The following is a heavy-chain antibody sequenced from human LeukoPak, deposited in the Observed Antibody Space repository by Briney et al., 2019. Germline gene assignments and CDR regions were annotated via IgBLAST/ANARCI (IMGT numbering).Heavy chain of an antibody. CDR3: ASAEMMWGPCDY. J-gene: IGHJ4*02. V-gene: IGHV3-30*04. CDR1: GFTFSSYA. CDR2: ISYDGSNK. Sequence: PGRSLRLSCAASGFTFSSYAMHWVRQAPGKGLEWVAVISYDGSNKYYADSVKGRFTISRDNSKNTLYLQMNSLRAEDTAVYYCASAEMMWGPCDYWGQGTLVTVSS. D-gene: IGHD3-16*01.